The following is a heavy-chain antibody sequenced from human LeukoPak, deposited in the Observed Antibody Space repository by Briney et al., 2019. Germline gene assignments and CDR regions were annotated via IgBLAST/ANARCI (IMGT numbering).Heavy chain of an antibody. Sequence: SETLSLTCSVSGGSISSSSHYWGWIRQPPGKGLEWIGSIYYSGSTYHNPSLKSRVTISVDTSKNQFSLKLSSVTAADTAVYYCARTYYYDSSGYYKGEYYFDYWGQGTLVTVSS. CDR1: GGSISSSSHY. D-gene: IGHD3-22*01. J-gene: IGHJ4*02. V-gene: IGHV4-39*07. CDR2: IYYSGST. CDR3: ARTYYYDSSGYYKGEYYFDY.